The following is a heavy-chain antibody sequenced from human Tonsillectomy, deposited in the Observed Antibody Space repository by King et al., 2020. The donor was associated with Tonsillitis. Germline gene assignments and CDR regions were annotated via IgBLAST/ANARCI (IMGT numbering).Heavy chain of an antibody. D-gene: IGHD2-8*01. V-gene: IGHV4-31*03. CDR1: GGTISTGGYN. CDR3: ARDVRRYCTSGERSSYYYMDV. Sequence: VQLQESGPGLVKPSETLSLICTVSGGTISTGGYNWSWLRQHPGKGLEWIAYIYYSGTAYYSPSLKSRVTLSVDTSKNQFSLNLSSLTAADTAVYYCARDVRRYCTSGERSSYYYMDVWGKGTTVTVSS. CDR2: IYYSGTA. J-gene: IGHJ6*03.